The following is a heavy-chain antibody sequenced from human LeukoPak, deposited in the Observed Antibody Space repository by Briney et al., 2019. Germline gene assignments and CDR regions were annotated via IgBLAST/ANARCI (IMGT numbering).Heavy chain of an antibody. CDR1: GFTFSSYG. V-gene: IGHV3-30*02. CDR2: IRSDGSNK. Sequence: GGSLRLSCAASGFTFSSYGMHWVRQAPDKGLEWVALIRSDGSNKYYADSVKGRFTISRDNSKNTLNLQMNSLTAEDTAVYYCAKDLAYCTGGSCYLWGQGTLVTVSS. D-gene: IGHD2-15*01. J-gene: IGHJ4*02. CDR3: AKDLAYCTGGSCYL.